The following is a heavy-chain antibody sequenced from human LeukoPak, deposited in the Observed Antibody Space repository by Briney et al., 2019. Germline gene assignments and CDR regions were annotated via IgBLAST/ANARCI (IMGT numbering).Heavy chain of an antibody. J-gene: IGHJ4*02. CDR3: ARDGAAAGTVTDY. Sequence: KPGGPLRLSCAASGFTFSSYSRNWIRQAPGKGLEWVSSISSSSSYIYYADSVKGRFTISRDNAKNSLYLQMNSLRAEDTAVYYCARDGAAAGTVTDYWGQGTLVTVSS. V-gene: IGHV3-21*01. D-gene: IGHD6-13*01. CDR1: GFTFSSYS. CDR2: ISSSSSYI.